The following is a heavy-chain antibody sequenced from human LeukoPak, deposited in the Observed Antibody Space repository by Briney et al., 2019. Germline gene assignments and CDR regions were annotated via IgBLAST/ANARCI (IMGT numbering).Heavy chain of an antibody. CDR1: GGSISSGSYY. D-gene: IGHD5-24*01. CDR3: ARDRGRWLQPSYFDY. J-gene: IGHJ4*02. CDR2: IYTSGST. V-gene: IGHV4-61*02. Sequence: SQTLSLTCTVSGGSISSGSYYWSWIRQPAGKGLEWIGRIYTSGSTNYNPSLKSRVAISVDTSKNQFSLKLSSVTAADTAVYYCARDRGRWLQPSYFDYWGQGTLVTVSS.